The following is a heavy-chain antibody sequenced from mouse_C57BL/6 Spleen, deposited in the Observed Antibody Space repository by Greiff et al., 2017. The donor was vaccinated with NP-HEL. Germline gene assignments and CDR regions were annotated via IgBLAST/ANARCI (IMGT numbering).Heavy chain of an antibody. V-gene: IGHV3-6*01. CDR2: ISYDGSN. CDR1: GYSITSGYY. CDR3: ASPPY. J-gene: IGHJ3*01. Sequence: EVKLQESGPGLVKPSQSLSLTCSVTGYSITSGYYWNWIRQFPGNKLEWMGYISYDGSNNYNPSLKNRISITRDTSKNQFFLKLNSVTTEDTATYYCASPPYWGQGTLVTVSA.